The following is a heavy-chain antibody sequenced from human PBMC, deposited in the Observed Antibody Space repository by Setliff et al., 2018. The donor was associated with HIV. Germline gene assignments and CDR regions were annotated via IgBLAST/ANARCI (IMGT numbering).Heavy chain of an antibody. CDR1: GGSMNSVSYS. CDR3: ARAKTIGSSALFLDP. Sequence: TLSLTCTVSGGSMNSVSYSWAWLRQSAGKGPEWIGHVYARGSANYNPSLTSRVTISVPTSKNQFSLNLNSVTAAGTATYYCARAKTIGSSALFLDPWGQGTPVTVS. J-gene: IGHJ5*02. V-gene: IGHV4-61*09. CDR2: VYARGSA. D-gene: IGHD2-2*03.